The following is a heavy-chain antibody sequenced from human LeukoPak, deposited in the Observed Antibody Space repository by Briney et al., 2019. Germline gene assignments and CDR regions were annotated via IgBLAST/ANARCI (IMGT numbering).Heavy chain of an antibody. Sequence: ASVKVSCKVSVYTLTELSMHWVRQAPGKGLEWMGGFDPEDGETIYAQKFQGRVTMTEDTSTDTAYMELSSLRSEDTAVYYCATDLSSSRNMDVWGKGTTVIVSS. CDR3: ATDLSSSRNMDV. J-gene: IGHJ6*03. CDR2: FDPEDGET. CDR1: VYTLTELS. V-gene: IGHV1-24*01. D-gene: IGHD6-6*01.